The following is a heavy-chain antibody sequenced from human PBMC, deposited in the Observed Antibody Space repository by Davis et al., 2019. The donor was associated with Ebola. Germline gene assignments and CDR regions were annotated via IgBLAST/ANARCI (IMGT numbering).Heavy chain of an antibody. CDR1: GFTFSDYY. J-gene: IGHJ4*02. CDR2: ISSSGSTI. V-gene: IGHV3-11*01. CDR3: ARAGGSYLLDY. Sequence: GESLKISCAASGFTFSDYYMSWIRQAPGKGLEWVSYISSSGSTIYYADSVKGRFTNSRDNAKNSLYLQMNSLRAEDTAVYYCARAGGSYLLDYWGQGTLVTVSS. D-gene: IGHD1-26*01.